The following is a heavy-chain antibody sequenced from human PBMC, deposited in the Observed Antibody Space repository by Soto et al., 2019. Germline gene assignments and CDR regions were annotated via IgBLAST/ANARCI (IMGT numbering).Heavy chain of an antibody. CDR2: INAGNGNT. CDR3: ARVIGGLYYFDY. D-gene: IGHD3-16*01. V-gene: IGHV1-3*01. Sequence: ASVKVSCKASGYTFTDYALHWVRQAPGQSLEWMGWINAGNGNTKYSQKFQGRVTITRDTSASTAYMELSSLRSEDTAVYYCARVIGGLYYFDYWGQGTLVTVSS. J-gene: IGHJ4*02. CDR1: GYTFTDYA.